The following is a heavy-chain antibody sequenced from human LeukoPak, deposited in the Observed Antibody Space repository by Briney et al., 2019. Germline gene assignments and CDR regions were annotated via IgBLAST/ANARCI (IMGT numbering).Heavy chain of an antibody. CDR2: FHNTGGT. CDR1: GGSIISYY. J-gene: IGHJ3*02. Sequence: SETLALTCSVSGGSIISYYWRWIRQPPGKGREGIGNFHNTGGTDYNPYVKRRVTISVATSKNQVSLRMTSVTAADTAVYYWATNRPVGGAYWGSFDIWGQGTLVTVSS. D-gene: IGHD2-8*02. V-gene: IGHV4-59*01. CDR3: ATNRPVGGAYWGSFDI.